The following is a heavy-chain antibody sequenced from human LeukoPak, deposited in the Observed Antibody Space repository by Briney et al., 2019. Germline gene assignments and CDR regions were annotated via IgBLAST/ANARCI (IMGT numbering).Heavy chain of an antibody. CDR3: RRGEFCSGVNCNGPFDI. CDR1: GFTLSTYW. V-gene: IGHV3-74*01. J-gene: IGHJ3*02. D-gene: IGHD2-15*01. CDR2: IKSDGSGT. Sequence: PGGSLRLSCVASGFTLSTYWMHWVRQAPGKGLVWVSRIKSDGSGTTYGDSVKGRFTISRDNAKNTLYLQMNSLRADDAAVYYCRRGEFCSGVNCNGPFDIWGQGTTVTVSS.